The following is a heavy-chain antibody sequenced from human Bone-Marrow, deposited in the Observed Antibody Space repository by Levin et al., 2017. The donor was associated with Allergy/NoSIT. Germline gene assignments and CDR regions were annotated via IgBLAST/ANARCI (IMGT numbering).Heavy chain of an antibody. CDR2: IYYMGRP. V-gene: IGHV4-59*01. J-gene: IGHJ4*02. D-gene: IGHD3-22*01. CDR1: GGSINGYY. CDR3: ARGDYLDSISYYEDS. Sequence: SETLSLTCSVSGGSINGYYWSWIRQPPGKGLEWIGNIYYMGRPNYNLSLKSRVTISVDTSKNQFSLRLSSVTADDTAMYFCARGDYLDSISYYEDSWGQGTLVTVSS.